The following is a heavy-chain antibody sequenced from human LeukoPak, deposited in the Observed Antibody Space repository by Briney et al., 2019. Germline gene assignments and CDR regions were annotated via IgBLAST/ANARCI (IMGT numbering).Heavy chain of an antibody. CDR2: IIPIFGTA. D-gene: IGHD2-21*01. Sequence: ASVKVSCKASGGTFSSYAISWVRQAPGQGLEWMGGIIPIFGTANYAQKFQGRVTITADESTSTAYMELSSLRSEDTAVYYCARAFTTFVVVIALEYWGQGSLVTVSS. J-gene: IGHJ4*02. V-gene: IGHV1-69*13. CDR3: ARAFTTFVVVIALEY. CDR1: GGTFSSYA.